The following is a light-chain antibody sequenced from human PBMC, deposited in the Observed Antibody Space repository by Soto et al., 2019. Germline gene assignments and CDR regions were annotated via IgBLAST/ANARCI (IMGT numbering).Light chain of an antibody. CDR2: GAS. J-gene: IGKJ1*01. Sequence: EIVMTQSPATLSVSPGERATLSCRASQSVSSNLAWYQQNPGQAPRLLIYGASPRATGIQDGFTGSGSGTDFTLTIRRLEPEDFAVYYCHQYGSSPPTFGQGTKVDI. CDR3: HQYGSSPPT. V-gene: IGKV3-20*01. CDR1: QSVSSN.